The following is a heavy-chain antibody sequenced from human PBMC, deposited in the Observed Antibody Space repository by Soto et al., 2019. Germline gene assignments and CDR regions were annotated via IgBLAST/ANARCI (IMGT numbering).Heavy chain of an antibody. Sequence: QVQLVQSGAEVKKPGSSVKVSCKASGGTFSSYRINWVRQAPGQGLEWVGGIVPIYRTADYAQKFQGRVTINADGSARTSYMELRSLKSQDTAVYYCVRDSGAKLSSSWGQGTLVTVSS. J-gene: IGHJ4*02. V-gene: IGHV1-69*01. CDR3: VRDSGAKLSSS. CDR2: IVPIYRTA. D-gene: IGHD6-13*01. CDR1: GGTFSSYR.